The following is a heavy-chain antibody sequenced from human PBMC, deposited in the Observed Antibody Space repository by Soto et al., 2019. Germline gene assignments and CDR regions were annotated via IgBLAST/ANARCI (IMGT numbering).Heavy chain of an antibody. V-gene: IGHV4-38-2*01. D-gene: IGHD3-10*01. CDR1: GGSIINNYW. J-gene: IGHJ4*02. CDR2: IYHSGTT. Sequence: SETLSLTCDVSGGSIINNYWWAWIRQSPGKGLVWIGSIYHSGTTYYNPSLESRATRSVDTSKNQFSLKLSSVTGADTAVYYCARGEALLWFGELLPTHFDYWGQGTLVTVSS. CDR3: ARGEALLWFGELLPTHFDY.